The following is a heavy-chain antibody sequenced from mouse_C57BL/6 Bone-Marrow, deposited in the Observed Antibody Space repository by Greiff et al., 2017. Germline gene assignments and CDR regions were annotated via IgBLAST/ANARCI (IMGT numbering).Heavy chain of an antibody. CDR3: TRKVLLCYWYFDV. D-gene: IGHD2-10*01. CDR2: ISSGGDYI. CDR1: GFTFSSYA. V-gene: IGHV5-9-1*02. Sequence: DVMLVESGEGLVKPGGSLKLSCAASGFTFSSYAMSWVRQTPEKRLEWVAYISSGGDYIYYADTVKGRFTISRDNARNTLYLQMSSLKSEDTAMYYCTRKVLLCYWYFDVWGTGTTVTVSS. J-gene: IGHJ1*03.